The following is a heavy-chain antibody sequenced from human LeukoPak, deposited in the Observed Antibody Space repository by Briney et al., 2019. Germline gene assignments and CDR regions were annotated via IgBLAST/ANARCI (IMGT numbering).Heavy chain of an antibody. V-gene: IGHV3-74*01. CDR2: INTDGTST. J-gene: IGHJ4*02. Sequence: GGSPRLSCAASGFTFSNYWMHWVRQAPGKGLEWVSRINTDGTSTIYADSVRGRFTISRDNAKNTVYLQMNSLRAEDTAVYYCARGSVGPDCWGQGTLLTVSS. CDR3: ARGSVGPDC. D-gene: IGHD1-26*01. CDR1: GFTFSNYW.